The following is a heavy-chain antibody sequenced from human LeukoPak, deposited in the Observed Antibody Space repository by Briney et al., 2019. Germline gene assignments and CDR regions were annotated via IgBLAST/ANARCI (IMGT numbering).Heavy chain of an antibody. J-gene: IGHJ6*02. CDR2: ITPIFGTA. Sequence: ASVKVSCKASGGTFISYAISWVRQAPGQGLEWMGGITPIFGTANYAQKFQGRVTITADESTSTAYMELSSLRSEDTAVYYCARGILTGYHYYYYYGMDVWGQGTTVTVSS. CDR3: ARGILTGYHYYYYYGMDV. V-gene: IGHV1-69*13. D-gene: IGHD3-9*01. CDR1: GGTFISYA.